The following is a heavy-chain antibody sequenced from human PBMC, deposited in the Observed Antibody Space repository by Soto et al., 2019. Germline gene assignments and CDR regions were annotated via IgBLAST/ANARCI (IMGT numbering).Heavy chain of an antibody. J-gene: IGHJ3*01. D-gene: IGHD3-3*02. CDR3: ADRPFSITWHDAYDV. V-gene: IGHV2-5*02. CDR1: GFSLSARGEA. CDR2: IYWDDDK. Sequence: QITLKESGPPLVKPTETLTLTCTFSGFSLSARGEAVGWIRQPPGKALEWLAIIYWDDDKHYSPSLRTTFSNTNDTSKNHVVLTMTNIDTVYTATYFCADRPFSITWHDAYDVWGPGTMVTVSS.